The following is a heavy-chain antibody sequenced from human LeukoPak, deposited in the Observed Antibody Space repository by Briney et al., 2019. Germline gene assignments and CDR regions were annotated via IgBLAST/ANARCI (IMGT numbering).Heavy chain of an antibody. CDR2: IYSSENT. CDR3: AIHTNVDISSFMDV. D-gene: IGHD2-8*01. V-gene: IGHV4-4*09. CDR1: GDSFSAYY. J-gene: IGHJ6*03. Sequence: SETLSLTCTVSGDSFSAYYWSWIRQPPGRGLEWIGYIYSSENTNYNPSLKSRVTISVGTSKKQPSLKLTSVTAADTAVYYCAIHTNVDISSFMDVWGKGTTVTVSS.